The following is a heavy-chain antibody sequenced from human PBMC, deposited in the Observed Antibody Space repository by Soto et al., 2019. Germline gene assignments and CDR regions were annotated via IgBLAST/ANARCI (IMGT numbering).Heavy chain of an antibody. V-gene: IGHV3-21*01. D-gene: IGHD3-3*01. CDR3: ARXGYYDFWSGYRHYGMDV. CDR1: GFTFSSYS. CDR2: ISTSSSYI. Sequence: PGGSLRLSCAASGFTFSSYSMNLVRQAPGKGLEWVPSISTSSSYIYYAESVNCRFTISRDNAKNSRYLQMNSLRDEDTDVYYCARXGYYDFWSGYRHYGMDVWGQGTTVTVSS. J-gene: IGHJ6*02.